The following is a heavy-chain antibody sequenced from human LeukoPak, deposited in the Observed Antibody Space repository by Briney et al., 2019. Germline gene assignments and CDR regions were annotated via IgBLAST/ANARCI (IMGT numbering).Heavy chain of an antibody. J-gene: IGHJ6*03. D-gene: IGHD5-18*01. V-gene: IGHV4-39*07. CDR1: GGSISSSSYY. CDR3: ARSSWQLWPYYYMDV. CDR2: IYHSGST. Sequence: SETLSLTCTVSGGSISSSSYYWGWIRQPPGKGLEWIGSIYHSGSTNYNPSLKSRVTISVDKSKNQFSLKLSSVTAADTAVYYCARSSWQLWPYYYMDVWGKGTTVTVSS.